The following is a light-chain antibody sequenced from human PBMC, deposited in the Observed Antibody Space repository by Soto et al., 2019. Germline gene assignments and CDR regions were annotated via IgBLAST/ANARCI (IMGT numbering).Light chain of an antibody. CDR1: QSVSTY. Sequence: DIVLTQSTATLSLSPGERATLSCLARQSVSTYLAWYQQKQGQAPRILISDASSRATGIPARFSVSGTGTAFTLTISSVEPEDFAGYYCQQRSNWITFGQGTRPEIK. J-gene: IGKJ5*01. CDR3: QQRSNWIT. V-gene: IGKV3-11*01. CDR2: DAS.